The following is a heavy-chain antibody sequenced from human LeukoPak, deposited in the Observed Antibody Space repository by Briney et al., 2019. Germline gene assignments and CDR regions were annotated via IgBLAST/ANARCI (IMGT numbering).Heavy chain of an antibody. D-gene: IGHD1-14*01. V-gene: IGHV7-4-1*02. J-gene: IGHJ4*02. CDR1: GYTFTSYA. CDR2: INTNTGNP. CDR3: ARGWGQGTNLCDY. Sequence: ASVKVSCKASGYTFTSYAMNCVRQAPGQGLEWMGWINTNTGNPTYAQGFTGRFVFSLDTSVSTAYLQISSLKAEDTAVYYCARGWGQGTNLCDYWGQGTLVTVSS.